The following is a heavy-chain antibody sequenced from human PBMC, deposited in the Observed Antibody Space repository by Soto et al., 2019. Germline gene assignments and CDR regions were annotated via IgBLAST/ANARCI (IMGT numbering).Heavy chain of an antibody. CDR2: ISGSGGST. CDR1: GFTFSSYA. D-gene: IGHD3-10*01. CDR3: AKGRVWPHYLTSPRESNWFDP. Sequence: PGGSLRLSCAASGFTFSSYAMSWVRQAPGKGLEWVSAISGSGGSTYYADSVKGRFTISRDNSKNTLYLQMNSLRAEDTAVYYCAKGRVWPHYLTSPRESNWFDPWGQGTLVTVSS. J-gene: IGHJ5*02. V-gene: IGHV3-23*01.